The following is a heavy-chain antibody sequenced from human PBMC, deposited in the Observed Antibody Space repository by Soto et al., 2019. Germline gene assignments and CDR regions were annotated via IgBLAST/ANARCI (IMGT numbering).Heavy chain of an antibody. V-gene: IGHV3-30-3*01. CDR1: GFTFSSYA. Sequence: QVQLVESGGGVVQPGRSLRLSCAASGFTFSSYAMHWVRQAPGKGLEWVAVISYDGSNKYYADSVKGRFTISRDNSKNTLYLQMHSLRAEDTAVYYCARAERLRSYDSSGYLVHDAFDIWGQGTMVTVSS. D-gene: IGHD3-22*01. CDR2: ISYDGSNK. J-gene: IGHJ3*02. CDR3: ARAERLRSYDSSGYLVHDAFDI.